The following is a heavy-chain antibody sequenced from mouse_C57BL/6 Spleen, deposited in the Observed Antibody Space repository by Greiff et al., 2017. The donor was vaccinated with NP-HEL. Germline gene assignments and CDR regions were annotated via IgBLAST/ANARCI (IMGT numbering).Heavy chain of an antibody. Sequence: EVKVEESGPGLVKPSQSLSLTCSVTGYSITSGYYWNWIRQFPGNKLEWMGYISYDGSNNYNPSLKNRISITRDTSKNQFFLKLNSVTTEDTATYYCARSLLRDFDYWGQGTTLTVSS. V-gene: IGHV3-6*01. CDR2: ISYDGSN. J-gene: IGHJ2*01. CDR3: ARSLLRDFDY. CDR1: GYSITSGYY. D-gene: IGHD6-5*01.